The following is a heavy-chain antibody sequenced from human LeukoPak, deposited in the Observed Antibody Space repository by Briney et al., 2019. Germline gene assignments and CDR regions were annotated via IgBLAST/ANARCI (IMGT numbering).Heavy chain of an antibody. CDR1: GYTFTSYD. CDR3: ARLGYCSGGSCYPPGAFDI. J-gene: IGHJ3*02. Sequence: ASVKVSCKASGYTFTSYDINWVRQATGQGLEWMGWMNPNSGNTGYAQKFQGRVTMTRNTSISTAYMELSSLRSEDTAVYYCARLGYCSGGSCYPPGAFDIWGQGTMVTVSS. D-gene: IGHD2-15*01. CDR2: MNPNSGNT. V-gene: IGHV1-8*01.